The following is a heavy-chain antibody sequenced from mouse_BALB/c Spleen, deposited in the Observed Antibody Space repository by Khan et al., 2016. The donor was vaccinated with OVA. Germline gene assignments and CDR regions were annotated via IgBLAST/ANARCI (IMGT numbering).Heavy chain of an antibody. J-gene: IGHJ3*01. CDR2: INPSTGYT. V-gene: IGHV1-7*01. D-gene: IGHD1-1*01. CDR1: GYTFTTYW. Sequence: QVQLKQSAAELAKPGASVKMSCTASGYTFTTYWMHWIKQRPGQGLEWIGYINPSTGYTEYNQNFKDKATLTADESSSTAYMHLNSLTSEDSAVYYWARRGLYGIFPYWGQGTLVTVSA. CDR3: ARRGLYGIFPY.